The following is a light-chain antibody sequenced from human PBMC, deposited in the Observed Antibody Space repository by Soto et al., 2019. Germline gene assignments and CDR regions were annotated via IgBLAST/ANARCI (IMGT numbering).Light chain of an antibody. Sequence: EIVLTQSPGTLSLSPGERATLSCRASQSVSSSYLAWYQQKPGQAPRLLIYGASSRATGIPDRFSGSGSGRYFTLTTSKPEPQNFSVYYCQQYGSSPPTTYGGGTKVEIK. CDR1: QSVSSSY. V-gene: IGKV3-20*01. J-gene: IGKJ4*01. CDR3: QQYGSSPPTT. CDR2: GAS.